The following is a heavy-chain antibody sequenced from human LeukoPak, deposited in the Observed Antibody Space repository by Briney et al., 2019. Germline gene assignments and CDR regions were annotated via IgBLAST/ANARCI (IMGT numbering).Heavy chain of an antibody. CDR3: ARDPWVAPSYFDY. Sequence: SETLSLTCTVSGVSISTSRDYWGWIRQSPGKGPEWIGTIYYSVGTYYNPSLKSRVTISVDTSKNQFSLKLSSVTAADTAVYYCARDPWVAPSYFDYWGQGTLVTVSS. D-gene: IGHD5-12*01. J-gene: IGHJ4*02. V-gene: IGHV4-39*07. CDR1: GVSISTSRDY. CDR2: IYYSVGT.